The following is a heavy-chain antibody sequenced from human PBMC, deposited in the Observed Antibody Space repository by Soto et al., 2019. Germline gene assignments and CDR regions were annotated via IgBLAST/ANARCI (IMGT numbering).Heavy chain of an antibody. D-gene: IGHD3-3*01. CDR1: GFTFSSYG. CDR3: ARDHDFWGYYFDY. J-gene: IGHJ4*02. V-gene: IGHV3-33*01. Sequence: QVQLVESGGGVVQPGRSLRLSCAASGFTFSSYGMHWVRQAPGKGLEWVAVIWYDGSNKYYADSVKGRFTISRDNSKNTLYLQMNSLRAEDSAVYYCARDHDFWGYYFDYWGQGTLVTVSS. CDR2: IWYDGSNK.